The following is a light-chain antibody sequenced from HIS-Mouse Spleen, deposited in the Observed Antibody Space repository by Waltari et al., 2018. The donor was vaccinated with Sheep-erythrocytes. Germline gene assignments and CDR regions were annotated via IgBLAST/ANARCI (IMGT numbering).Light chain of an antibody. CDR2: EGS. J-gene: IGLJ3*02. CDR1: RSDVRSSNL. Sequence: QSALTQPASVSGSPGQSITISCTGTRSDVRSSNLFSWYQQHPGKAPKLMIYEGSKRPSGVSNRFSGSKSGNTASLTISGLQAEDEADYYCCSYAGSSTPWVFGGGTKLTVL. V-gene: IGLV2-23*01. CDR3: CSYAGSSTPWV.